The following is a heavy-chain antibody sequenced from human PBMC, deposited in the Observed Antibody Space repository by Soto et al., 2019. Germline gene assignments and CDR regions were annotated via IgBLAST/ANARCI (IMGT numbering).Heavy chain of an antibody. V-gene: IGHV5-10-1*01. J-gene: IGHJ5*02. Sequence: PGESLKISCKGSGYSFTSYWISWVRQMPGKGLEWMGRIDPSDSYTNYSPSFQGHVTISADKSISTAYLQWSSLKASDTAMYYCARHPYYYDSSGPLDPWGQGTLVTVS. CDR3: ARHPYYYDSSGPLDP. D-gene: IGHD3-22*01. CDR2: IDPSDSYT. CDR1: GYSFTSYW.